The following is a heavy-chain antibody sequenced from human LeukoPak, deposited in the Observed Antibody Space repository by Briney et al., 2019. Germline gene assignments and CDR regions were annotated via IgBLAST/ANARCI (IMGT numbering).Heavy chain of an antibody. V-gene: IGHV3-15*01. Sequence: GGSLRLSGAASGFTFRNAGMSWVGQPPGKGRGGVALIKSKTDGGTTDYAAPVKGRFTISRDDSKNTLYLQMNSLKTEDTAVYYCTADHYDILTGTPDYWGQGTLVTVSS. CDR1: GFTFRNAG. J-gene: IGHJ4*02. CDR3: TADHYDILTGTPDY. D-gene: IGHD3-9*01. CDR2: IKSKTDGGTT.